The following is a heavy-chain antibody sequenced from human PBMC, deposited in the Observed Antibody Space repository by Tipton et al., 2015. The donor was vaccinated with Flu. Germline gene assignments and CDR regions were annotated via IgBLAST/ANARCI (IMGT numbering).Heavy chain of an antibody. CDR3: ARAVGSLSSY. CDR2: IKQDGSEK. J-gene: IGHJ4*02. Sequence: SLRLSCAASGFTLSSYWMNWVRQAPGKGLEWVANIKQDGSEKYYVDSVKGRFTISRDNAKNSLYLQMDSLRAEDTAVYFCARAVGSLSSYWGQGTLVTVSS. D-gene: IGHD3-10*01. V-gene: IGHV3-7*01. CDR1: GFTLSSYW.